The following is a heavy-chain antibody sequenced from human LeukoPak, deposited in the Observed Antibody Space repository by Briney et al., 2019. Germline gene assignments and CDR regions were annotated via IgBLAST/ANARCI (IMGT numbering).Heavy chain of an antibody. CDR3: ARTTEGGYTYDYFYYYYMDV. J-gene: IGHJ6*03. CDR1: GYSISSYY. V-gene: IGHV4-59*01. CDR2: IYYSGST. Sequence: SETLSLTCTVSGYSISSYYWSWIRQPPGKGLEWIGYIYYSGSTNYSPSLKSRVTISVDMSKNQFSLKLSSVTAADTAVYYCARTTEGGYTYDYFYYYYMDVWGKGTTVTISS. D-gene: IGHD5-18*01.